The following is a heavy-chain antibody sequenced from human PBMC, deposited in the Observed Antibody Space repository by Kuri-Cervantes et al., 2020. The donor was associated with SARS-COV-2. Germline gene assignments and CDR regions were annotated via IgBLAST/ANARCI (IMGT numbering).Heavy chain of an antibody. Sequence: GGSLRLSCAASGFTFSSYAMHWVRQAPGKGLEWVTVISYDGNNKYYADSVKGRFTISRDNSKNTLYLQMNSLRAEDAAVYYCAREYDFWRTFDYWGQGTLVTVSS. D-gene: IGHD3-3*01. V-gene: IGHV3-30-3*01. J-gene: IGHJ4*02. CDR1: GFTFSSYA. CDR3: AREYDFWRTFDY. CDR2: ISYDGNNK.